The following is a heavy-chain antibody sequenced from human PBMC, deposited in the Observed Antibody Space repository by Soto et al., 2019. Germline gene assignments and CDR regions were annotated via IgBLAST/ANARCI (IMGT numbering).Heavy chain of an antibody. Sequence: QVQLVQSGAEVKKPGASVKVSCKASGYTFTSYDINWVRQATGQGLEWMGWMNPNSGNTGYAQKFQGRVTMTRNTSISTAYMDLSSLRSEDTAVYYCARGKEDIVATTVLGYGMDVWGQGTTVTVSS. CDR3: ARGKEDIVATTVLGYGMDV. D-gene: IGHD5-12*01. CDR2: MNPNSGNT. J-gene: IGHJ6*02. V-gene: IGHV1-8*01. CDR1: GYTFTSYD.